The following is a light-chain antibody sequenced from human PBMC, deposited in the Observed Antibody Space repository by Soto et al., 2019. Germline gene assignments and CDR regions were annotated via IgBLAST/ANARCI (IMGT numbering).Light chain of an antibody. J-gene: IGKJ1*01. CDR1: QSVSSS. CDR3: QQYNNWPPRT. CDR2: GAS. V-gene: IGKV3-15*01. Sequence: IVMTQSPATLSVSPGERATLSCRASQSVSSSLAWYQQKPGQAPRLLIYGASTRSTGVPARFSGSGSGTEFTLTISSLQPEDFAVYYCQQYNNWPPRTFGEGTKVEIK.